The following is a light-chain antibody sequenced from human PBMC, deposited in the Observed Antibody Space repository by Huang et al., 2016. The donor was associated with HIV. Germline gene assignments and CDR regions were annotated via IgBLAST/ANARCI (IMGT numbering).Light chain of an antibody. V-gene: IGKV1-16*02. Sequence: GDRVNITCRASQDIRSHLAWFQQIPGKAPNSLIYDASSWQTGVPSKLSGNGSGTDFTLTISSLQPEDIATYYCQQSNIFPLTFGGGTKVEIK. CDR2: DAS. CDR1: QDIRSH. J-gene: IGKJ4*01. CDR3: QQSNIFPLT.